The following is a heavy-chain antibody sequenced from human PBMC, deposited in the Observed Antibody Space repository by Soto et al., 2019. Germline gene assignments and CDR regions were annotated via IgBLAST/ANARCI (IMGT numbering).Heavy chain of an antibody. D-gene: IGHD3-22*01. CDR2: ISYDGSNK. Sequence: HWVRQAPGKGLEWVAVISYDGSNKYYADSVKGRFTISRDNSKNTLYLQMNSLRAEDTAVYYCARDFGYYDSSGYYYWGQGTLVTVSS. CDR3: ARDFGYYDSSGYYY. J-gene: IGHJ4*02. V-gene: IGHV3-30-3*01.